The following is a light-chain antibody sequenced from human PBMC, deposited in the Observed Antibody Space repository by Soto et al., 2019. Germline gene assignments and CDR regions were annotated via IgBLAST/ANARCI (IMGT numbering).Light chain of an antibody. J-gene: IGLJ3*02. Sequence: QSVLTQPASVSGSPGQSITISCTGTSSDVGGYNYVSWYQQHPGKAPKLMIYEVSNRPSGVSNRFSGSKSGNTASLTISGLQAEDEAHYYCSSYTGSSTLVFGGGTKLTVL. CDR1: SSDVGGYNY. CDR3: SSYTGSSTLV. CDR2: EVS. V-gene: IGLV2-14*01.